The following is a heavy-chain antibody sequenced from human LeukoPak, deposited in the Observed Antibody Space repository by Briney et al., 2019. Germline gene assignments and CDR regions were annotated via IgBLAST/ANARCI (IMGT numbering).Heavy chain of an antibody. D-gene: IGHD3-3*01. CDR3: ARDTSYYDFWRGAGYYYMDV. V-gene: IGHV4-59*01. J-gene: IGHJ6*03. CDR1: GGSISSYY. CDR2: IYYSGNT. Sequence: SETLSLTCTVSGGSISSYYWSWIRQPPGKGLEWIGYIYYSGNTNYNPSLKSRVTISVDTSKNQFSLKLSSVTAADTAVYYCARDTSYYDFWRGAGYYYMDVWGKGTTVTVSS.